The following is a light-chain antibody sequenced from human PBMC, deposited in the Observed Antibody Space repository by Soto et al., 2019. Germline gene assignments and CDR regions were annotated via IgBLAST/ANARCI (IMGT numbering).Light chain of an antibody. Sequence: EIVLTHSPGTLSLSPGERATLSCRASQSVSSTYIAWYQQKPGQAPRLLIYGASNRATGIPDRFSGRGSGIDFTLTISTLEPEDFAVYYCQQYGTSPPTFGQGTKLEIK. V-gene: IGKV3-20*01. J-gene: IGKJ2*01. CDR2: GAS. CDR1: QSVSSTY. CDR3: QQYGTSPPT.